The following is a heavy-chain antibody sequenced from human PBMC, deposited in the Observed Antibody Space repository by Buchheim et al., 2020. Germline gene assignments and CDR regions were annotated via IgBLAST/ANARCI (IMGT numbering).Heavy chain of an antibody. V-gene: IGHV3-30*18. CDR3: AKLEVGATISTDY. CDR1: GFTFSSYG. D-gene: IGHD1-26*01. CDR2: ISYDGSNK. J-gene: IGHJ4*02. Sequence: QVQLVESGGGVVQPGRSLRLSCAASGFTFSSYGMHWVRQAPGKGLEWVAVISYDGSNKYYADSVKGRFTISRDNSKNTLYLQMNSLRAEDTAVYYCAKLEVGATISTDYWGQGTL.